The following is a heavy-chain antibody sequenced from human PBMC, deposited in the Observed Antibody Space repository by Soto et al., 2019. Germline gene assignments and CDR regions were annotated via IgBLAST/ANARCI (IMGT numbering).Heavy chain of an antibody. CDR1: GFSLSTTRVG. V-gene: IGHV2-5*02. J-gene: IGHJ4*02. D-gene: IGHD6-19*01. CDR2: IYWDDDK. Sequence: QITLKESGPTLVKPTQTLTLTCTFSGFSLSTTRVGVGWIRQPPGKALEWLALIYWDDDKRYSPFLKSRLTITKDTSKNQVVLTMTNMDPMDTATYFCAHTLVAGLGHYFDYWGQGTLVTVSS. CDR3: AHTLVAGLGHYFDY.